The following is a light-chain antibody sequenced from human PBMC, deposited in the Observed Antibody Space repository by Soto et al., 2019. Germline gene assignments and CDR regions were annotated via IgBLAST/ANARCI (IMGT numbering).Light chain of an antibody. V-gene: IGKV1-9*01. CDR1: QGISNH. Sequence: DIQLTQPPSFLSASVGDRVTITCRASQGISNHLAWYQQRPGKAPKLLIYDASTLQSGVPSRFSGSGSGTEFTLTISSLQPEDFASYYCQQINRFPVTFGGGTKVDIK. J-gene: IGKJ4*01. CDR3: QQINRFPVT. CDR2: DAS.